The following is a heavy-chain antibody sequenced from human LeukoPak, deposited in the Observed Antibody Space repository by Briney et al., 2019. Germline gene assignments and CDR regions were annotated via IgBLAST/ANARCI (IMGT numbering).Heavy chain of an antibody. V-gene: IGHV3-23*01. CDR3: AKVGCSSTSCPLSD. D-gene: IGHD2-2*01. CDR1: GFTFSSSA. CDR2: TSGSGGTT. Sequence: GRSLRLSCAASGFTFSSSAMTSVRQAPGNGLEWGSFTSGSGGTTYYADSVEGRFTISRDNSKNTLYLQMNSLRAEDTAVYYCAKVGCSSTSCPLSDWGQGTLVTVSS. J-gene: IGHJ4*02.